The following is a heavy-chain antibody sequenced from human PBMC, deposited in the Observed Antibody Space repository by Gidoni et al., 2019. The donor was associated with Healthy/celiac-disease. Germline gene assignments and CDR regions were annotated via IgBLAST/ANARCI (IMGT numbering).Heavy chain of an antibody. CDR3: AKEPPNYYDSSGYVDY. J-gene: IGHJ4*02. Sequence: QVQLVESGGGVVQPGRSLKLSFAASGFPFSPYGMHWVRQAPGKGLEWVAVISYDGSNKYYADSVKGRFTISRDNSKNTLYLQMNSLRAEDTAVYYCAKEPPNYYDSSGYVDYWGQGTLVTVSS. CDR2: ISYDGSNK. V-gene: IGHV3-30*18. D-gene: IGHD3-22*01. CDR1: GFPFSPYG.